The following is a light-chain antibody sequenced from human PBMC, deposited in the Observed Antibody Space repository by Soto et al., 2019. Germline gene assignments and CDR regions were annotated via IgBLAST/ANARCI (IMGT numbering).Light chain of an antibody. J-gene: IGKJ1*01. V-gene: IGKV1-39*01. CDR1: QGISDY. CDR2: TAS. CDR3: HQTYTFPWT. Sequence: DIRMTQSPSSLSASVGDTVTITCRASQGISDYLSWFQHKPGKAPKLLIYTASSLQGGVPRRFSGADSWTDFILTISSLQPDDSATYYCHQTYTFPWTFGQGTRVDIK.